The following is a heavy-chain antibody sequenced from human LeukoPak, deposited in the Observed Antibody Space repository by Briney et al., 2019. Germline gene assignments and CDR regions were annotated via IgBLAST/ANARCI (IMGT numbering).Heavy chain of an antibody. CDR1: GFTVSSNY. D-gene: IGHD6-19*01. V-gene: IGHV3-53*01. J-gene: IGHJ4*02. CDR2: IYSGGST. Sequence: GGSLRLSCAASGFTVSSNYMSWVRQAPGKGLEWVSVIYSGGSTYYADSVKGRFTISRDNSKNTLYLQMNSLRAEDTAVYHCVIGEKYSSGWYDSVWGQGTLVTVSS. CDR3: VIGEKYSSGWYDSV.